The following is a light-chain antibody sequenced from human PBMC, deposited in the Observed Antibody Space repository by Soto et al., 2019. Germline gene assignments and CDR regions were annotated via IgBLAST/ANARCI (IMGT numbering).Light chain of an antibody. CDR3: QSYDSSLGFV. V-gene: IGLV1-40*01. J-gene: IGLJ1*01. CDR1: SSNIGADYD. CDR2: XXX. Sequence: QSVLTQPPSVSGAPGQRVTFSCIGSSSNIGADYDVHWYQQLPGTAPKLLIYXXXNRXSXXXDXXXGSKSGASAALAITGLQAEDXADYYCQSYDSSLGFVFGPGTKLTVL.